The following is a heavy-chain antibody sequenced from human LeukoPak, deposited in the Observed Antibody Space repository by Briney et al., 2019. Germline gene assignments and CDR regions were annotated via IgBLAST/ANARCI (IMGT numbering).Heavy chain of an antibody. CDR1: GGSISSGGYS. D-gene: IGHD3-16*01. V-gene: IGHV4-30-2*02. CDR2: IYHSGST. J-gene: IGHJ4*02. CDR3: ARTAGPASSLGFDY. Sequence: PSQTLSLTCAVSGGSISSGGYSWSWIRQPPGKGLEWIGYIYHSGSTYYNPSLKSRVTISVDTSKNQFSLKLSSVTAADTAVYYCARTAGPASSLGFDYWGQGTLVTVSS.